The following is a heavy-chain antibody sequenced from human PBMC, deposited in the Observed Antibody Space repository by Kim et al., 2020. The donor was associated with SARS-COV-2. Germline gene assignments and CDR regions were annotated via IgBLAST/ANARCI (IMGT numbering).Heavy chain of an antibody. D-gene: IGHD6-13*01. Sequence: GGSLRLSCAASGFTFSSYGMHWVRQAPGKGLEWVAVISYDGSNKYYADSVKGRFTISRDNSKNTLYRQMNSLRAEDTAVYYCAKDPGYSSSWYDDFDYWGQGTLVTVSS. J-gene: IGHJ4*02. V-gene: IGHV3-30*18. CDR2: ISYDGSNK. CDR1: GFTFSSYG. CDR3: AKDPGYSSSWYDDFDY.